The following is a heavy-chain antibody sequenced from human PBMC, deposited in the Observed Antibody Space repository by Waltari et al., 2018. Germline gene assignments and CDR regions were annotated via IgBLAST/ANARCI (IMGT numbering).Heavy chain of an antibody. V-gene: IGHV4-39*01. CDR3: ASLPNGSGSKFDY. J-gene: IGHJ4*02. Sequence: QLHLQESGPGLVKPSETLYPPCTVSGGSISGSSYYWVLIRQPPGKGLEWIASICCSGSTYQNPSLQSRVTISVDTSKNQFSLKLSSVTAADTAEYYCASLPNGSGSKFDYWGQGTLVTVSS. CDR1: GGSISGSSYY. CDR2: ICCSGST. D-gene: IGHD3-10*01.